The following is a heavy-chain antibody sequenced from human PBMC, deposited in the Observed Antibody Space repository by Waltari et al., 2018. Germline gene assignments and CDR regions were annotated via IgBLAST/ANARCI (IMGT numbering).Heavy chain of an antibody. CDR2: IYYSGNT. CDR1: GDSISRSSYY. V-gene: IGHV4-39*01. J-gene: IGHJ5*02. CDR3: ARHWKRNGYRFDP. D-gene: IGHD5-12*01. Sequence: QLQLQESGPGLVKPSETLSLTCTVSGDSISRSSYYWGCVRQSPGKGLEWIGTIYYSGNTYYNPTLKSRVTISGDTSKNQFSLKLSSVTAADTAVYYCARHWKRNGYRFDPWGQGTLVTVSS.